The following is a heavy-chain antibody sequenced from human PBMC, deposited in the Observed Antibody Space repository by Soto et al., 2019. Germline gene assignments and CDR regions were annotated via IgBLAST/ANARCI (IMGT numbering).Heavy chain of an antibody. CDR2: VSWNSGTM. D-gene: IGHD2-2*02. Sequence: ESGGGLVQPGRSLRLSCAASGFSFDGYAMHWVRQVPGKGLEWVSGVSWNSGTMGYGDSVKGRFTISRDNDKNSLYLQMNSLRAEDTAMYYCAKGFCSSAKCYTYSYMDVWGKGTTVTVSS. CDR1: GFSFDGYA. J-gene: IGHJ6*03. CDR3: AKGFCSSAKCYTYSYMDV. V-gene: IGHV3-9*01.